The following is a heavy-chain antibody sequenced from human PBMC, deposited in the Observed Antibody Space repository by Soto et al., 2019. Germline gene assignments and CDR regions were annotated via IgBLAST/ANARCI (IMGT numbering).Heavy chain of an antibody. J-gene: IGHJ4*02. CDR2: ISAYNGNT. Sequence: QVQLVQSGAEVKKPGASVTVSCKASGYTFTSYGISWVRQAPGQGLEWMRWISAYNGNTNYAQKLQGRVTMTTDTFTSTAYMELRSLDDTAVYYCARGAPPGDYWGQGTLVTVSS. CDR3: ARGAPPGDY. CDR1: GYTFTSYG. V-gene: IGHV1-18*01.